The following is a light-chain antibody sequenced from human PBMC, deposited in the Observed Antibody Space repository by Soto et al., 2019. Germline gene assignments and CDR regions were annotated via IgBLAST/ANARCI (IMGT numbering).Light chain of an antibody. V-gene: IGLV2-14*01. J-gene: IGLJ2*01. CDR1: SSDVGGYNY. Sequence: ALTQPASVSGSPGQSITISCTGTSSDVGGYNYVSWYQQHPDKAPKLMIYDVSNRPSGVSNRFSGSKSGNTASLTISGLQAEDEADYYCSSFTSSSTLVFGGGTQLTVL. CDR3: SSFTSSSTLV. CDR2: DVS.